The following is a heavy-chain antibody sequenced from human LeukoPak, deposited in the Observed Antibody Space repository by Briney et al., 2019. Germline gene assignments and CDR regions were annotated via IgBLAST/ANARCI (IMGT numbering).Heavy chain of an antibody. CDR1: GFSFSNYG. V-gene: IGHV3-48*04. Sequence: PGGSLRLSCAASGFSFSNYGMNWVRQAPGKGLEWVAYISSTSGTIYYADSVKGRFTVSRDNAKNSLFLQMTSLRAADTAVYYCARSFCYDTGCSFDNWGQGTLVTVSS. CDR3: ARSFCYDTGCSFDN. D-gene: IGHD2-15*01. CDR2: ISSTSGTI. J-gene: IGHJ4*02.